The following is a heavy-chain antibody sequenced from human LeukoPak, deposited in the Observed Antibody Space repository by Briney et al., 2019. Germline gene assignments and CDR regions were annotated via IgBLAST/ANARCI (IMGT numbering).Heavy chain of an antibody. D-gene: IGHD3-22*01. V-gene: IGHV1-2*02. CDR1: GYTFTGYY. Sequence: ASVKVSCKASGYTFTGYYLHWVRQAPGQGLEWMGWINPNSGGTNYAQKFQGRVTMTRDTSISTAYMELSRLRSDDTAVYYCARYYYESSGYYYLSNYWGQGTLVTVSS. CDR2: INPNSGGT. CDR3: ARYYYESSGYYYLSNY. J-gene: IGHJ4*02.